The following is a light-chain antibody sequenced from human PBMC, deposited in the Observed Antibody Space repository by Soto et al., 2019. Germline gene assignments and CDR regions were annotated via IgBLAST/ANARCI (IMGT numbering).Light chain of an antibody. V-gene: IGLV2-23*01. CDR3: CSYAGTGTDNYV. CDR1: SSDIGTYNL. J-gene: IGLJ1*01. CDR2: EGI. Sequence: QSVLTQPASVSGSPGQSITISCTGTSSDIGTYNLVSWYQHYPGKAPKLMIYEGIKRPSGVSNRFSGSKSGNTAFLTISGLQAEDEADYYCCSYAGTGTDNYVFGSGTKVTLL.